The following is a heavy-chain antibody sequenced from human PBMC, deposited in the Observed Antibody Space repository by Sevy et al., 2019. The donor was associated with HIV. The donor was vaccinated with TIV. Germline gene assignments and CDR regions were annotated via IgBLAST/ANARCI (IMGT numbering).Heavy chain of an antibody. Sequence: GESLKISCAASGFTFSKYSMSWVRQPPGKGLEWVSTLSFGCGEINYADSVKGRFTISRDNSKSPVYLQMNNLRTEDTAVYYCAREGCTKPHDYWGQGTLVTVSS. CDR1: GFTFSKYS. J-gene: IGHJ4*02. CDR3: AREGCTKPHDY. V-gene: IGHV3-23*01. CDR2: LSFGCGEI. D-gene: IGHD2-8*01.